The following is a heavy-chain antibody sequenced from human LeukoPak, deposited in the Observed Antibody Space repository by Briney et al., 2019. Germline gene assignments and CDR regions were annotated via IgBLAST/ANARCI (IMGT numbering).Heavy chain of an antibody. Sequence: SETLSLTCTVSGGSISSYYWSWIRQPPGKGLEWIGYIYDTGSTNYNPSLKSRVTISVDTSKNQFSLKLSSVTAADTAMYYCARSYSSGLYYFDYWGQGTLVIVSS. CDR3: ARSYSSGLYYFDY. CDR1: GGSISSYY. D-gene: IGHD6-19*01. CDR2: IYDTGST. J-gene: IGHJ4*02. V-gene: IGHV4-59*01.